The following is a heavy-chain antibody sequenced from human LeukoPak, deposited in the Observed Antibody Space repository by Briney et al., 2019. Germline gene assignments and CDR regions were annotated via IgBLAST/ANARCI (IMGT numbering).Heavy chain of an antibody. CDR2: IKQDGSEK. Sequence: GGSLRLSCAASGFTFNSYWMSWVRQAPGKGLEWVANIKQDGSEKYYVDSVKGRFTISRDNSKNTLYLQMNSLRAEDTAVYYRASNDRTTVTTVDYWGQGTLVTVSS. D-gene: IGHD4-17*01. CDR1: GFTFNSYW. V-gene: IGHV3-7*01. CDR3: ASNDRTTVTTVDY. J-gene: IGHJ4*02.